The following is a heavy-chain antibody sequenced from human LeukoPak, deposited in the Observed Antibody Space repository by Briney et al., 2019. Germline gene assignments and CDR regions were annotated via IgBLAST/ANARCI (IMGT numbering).Heavy chain of an antibody. J-gene: IGHJ5*02. V-gene: IGHV3-66*01. D-gene: IGHD4-17*01. CDR2: IYSGGST. CDR1: GFTVSSNY. CDR3: AKGLFNYGDPRHNWFDP. Sequence: PGGSLRLSCAASGFTVSSNYMSWVRQAPGKGLEWVSVIYSGGSTYYADSVKGRFTISRDNSKNTLYLQMNSLRAEDTAVYYCAKGLFNYGDPRHNWFDPWGQGTLVTVSS.